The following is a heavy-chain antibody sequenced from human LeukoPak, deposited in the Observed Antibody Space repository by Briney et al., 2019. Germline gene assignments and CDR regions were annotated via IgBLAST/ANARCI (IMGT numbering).Heavy chain of an antibody. CDR2: IRYDGSNK. CDR3: AKDLVAAKLELNWFDP. D-gene: IGHD1-7*01. V-gene: IGHV3-30*02. J-gene: IGHJ5*02. Sequence: GGSLRLSCAASGFAASGFTFSTFGMHWVRQAPGKGLEWVAFIRYDGSNKYYADSVKGRFTISRDDSKNTLYLQMNSLRAEDTAVYYCAKDLVAAKLELNWFDPWGQGTLVTVSS. CDR1: GFTFSTFG.